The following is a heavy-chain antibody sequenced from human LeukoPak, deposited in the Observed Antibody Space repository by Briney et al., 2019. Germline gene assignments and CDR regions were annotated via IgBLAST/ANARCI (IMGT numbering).Heavy chain of an antibody. V-gene: IGHV3-30-3*01. J-gene: IGHJ4*02. Sequence: GGSLRLSCAASGLSFSSYAMHWVRQAPGKGLEWVAVISYDGTEKYYGDSVKGRFTISRDNSKNALYLQMNSLRAEDTALYYCARDGHGVPLDYWGQGTLVTVSP. CDR2: ISYDGTEK. CDR3: ARDGHGVPLDY. CDR1: GLSFSSYA. D-gene: IGHD4-17*01.